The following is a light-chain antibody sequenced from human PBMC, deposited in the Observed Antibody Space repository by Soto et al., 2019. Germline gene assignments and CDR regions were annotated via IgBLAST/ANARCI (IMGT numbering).Light chain of an antibody. Sequence: EIVMTQSPATLYVSPGERVILSCRARQSVSGNLAWYQQKPGQAPRLHICGASLRATGIPARFSGSGSGTEFTLTISRLQSEDFAVYYCQQYNNWPPTFGQGTKVEIK. CDR3: QQYNNWPPT. CDR2: GAS. J-gene: IGKJ1*01. V-gene: IGKV3D-15*01. CDR1: QSVSGN.